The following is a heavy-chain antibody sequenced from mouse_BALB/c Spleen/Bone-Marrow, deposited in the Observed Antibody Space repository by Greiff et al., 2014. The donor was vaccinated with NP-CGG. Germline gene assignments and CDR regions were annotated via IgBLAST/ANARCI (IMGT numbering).Heavy chain of an antibody. D-gene: IGHD2-14*01. J-gene: IGHJ1*01. CDR3: ARSYRFWYFDV. V-gene: IGHV1S130*01. Sequence: VKLQQSGSVLVRPGASVKLSCKASGYTFTSSWMHWAKQTPGQGLEWIGDIHPNSGNTNYNEIFRGKATLTVDTSSNTAYVDLSSLTSEDSAVYYCARSYRFWYFDVWGAGTTVTVSS. CDR1: GYTFTSSW. CDR2: IHPNSGNT.